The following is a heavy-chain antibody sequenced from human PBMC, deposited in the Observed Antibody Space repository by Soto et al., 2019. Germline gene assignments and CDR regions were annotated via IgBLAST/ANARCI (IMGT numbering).Heavy chain of an antibody. Sequence: ITLKESGPTLVKPTQTLTLTCSFSGFSLSTSGVGVGWIRQPPEKALEWLALIFWDDDKRYSPSLKSRLTITKDISNNQVVPTLTNMDPVDTTTYFIGRILTVTIRHFDYWGQAAMFSVS. CDR1: GFSLSTSGVG. D-gene: IGHD3-3*02. J-gene: IGHJ4*02. CDR3: GRILTVTIRHFDY. CDR2: IFWDDDK. V-gene: IGHV2-5*02.